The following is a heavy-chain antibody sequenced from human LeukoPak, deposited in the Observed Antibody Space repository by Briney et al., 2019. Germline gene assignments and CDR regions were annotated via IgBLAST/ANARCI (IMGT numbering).Heavy chain of an antibody. CDR1: GFTFSSYV. CDR2: ISYYGSNE. D-gene: IGHD3-22*01. Sequence: PGGSLRLSCAASGFTFSSYVMHWVRQAPGKGLEGVGVISYYGSNEYYADSVKGRFTISRDNSKNTLYLQMNSLRAEDTAIYYCAKEDVVVITIRYFQHWGQGTLVTVSS. J-gene: IGHJ1*01. V-gene: IGHV3-30*18. CDR3: AKEDVVVITIRYFQH.